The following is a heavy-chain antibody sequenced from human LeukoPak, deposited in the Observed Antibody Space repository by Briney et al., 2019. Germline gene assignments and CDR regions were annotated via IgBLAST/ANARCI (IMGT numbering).Heavy chain of an antibody. D-gene: IGHD6-19*01. CDR2: INPSGGST. V-gene: IGHV1-46*01. Sequence: ASVKVSCKASGYSFTSYYMHWVRQAPGQGLEWMGIINPSGGSTSYAQKFQGRVTMTTDTSTSTVYMELSSLRSEDTAVYYCASLSRQWLDFDYWGQGTLVTVSS. J-gene: IGHJ4*02. CDR3: ASLSRQWLDFDY. CDR1: GYSFTSYY.